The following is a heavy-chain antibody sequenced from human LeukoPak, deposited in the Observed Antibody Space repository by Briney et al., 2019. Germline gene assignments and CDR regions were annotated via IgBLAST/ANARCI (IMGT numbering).Heavy chain of an antibody. V-gene: IGHV4-34*01. CDR1: GGSFSGCY. CDR2: INHSGSA. J-gene: IGHJ4*02. D-gene: IGHD4-17*01. CDR3: ARGDYGGSGY. Sequence: KPSETLSLTCAVYGGSFSGCYWSWIRQPPGKGLEWIGEINHSGSANYNPSLKSRVTISVDTSKNQFSLKLSSVTAADTAVYYCARGDYGGSGYWGQGTLVTVSS.